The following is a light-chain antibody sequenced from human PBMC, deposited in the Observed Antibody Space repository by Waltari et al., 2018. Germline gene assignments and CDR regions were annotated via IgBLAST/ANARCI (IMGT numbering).Light chain of an antibody. V-gene: IGLV2-14*03. CDR3: SSYASNNDVL. Sequence: QSALTQPASVSGSPGQSITISCTGTSSDVGGYNFVSWYQQHPGKAPKLMIYDVTNRPSGFSNRFSGSKSGNTASLTISGLQAEDEADYYCSSYASNNDVLFGGGTKLTVL. CDR2: DVT. CDR1: SSDVGGYNF. J-gene: IGLJ2*01.